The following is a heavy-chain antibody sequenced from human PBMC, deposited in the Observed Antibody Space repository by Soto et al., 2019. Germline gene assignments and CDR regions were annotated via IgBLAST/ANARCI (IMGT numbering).Heavy chain of an antibody. V-gene: IGHV4-30-2*01. CDR1: GGSISSGGYS. D-gene: IGHD2-15*01. CDR3: ARGNCSGGSFYSITYWYFDL. CDR2: IYHSGST. Sequence: PSETLSLTCAVSGGSISSGGYSWSWIRQPPGKGLEWIGYIYHSGSTYYNPSLKIRVTISVDRSKNQFSLKLSSVTAADTAVYYCARGNCSGGSFYSITYWYFDLWGRGTLVTVSS. J-gene: IGHJ2*01.